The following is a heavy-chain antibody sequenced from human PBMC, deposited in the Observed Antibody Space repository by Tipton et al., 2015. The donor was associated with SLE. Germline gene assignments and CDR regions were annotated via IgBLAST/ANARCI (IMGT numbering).Heavy chain of an antibody. J-gene: IGHJ5*02. CDR1: GGSFSGYY. CDR2: INHSGGT. CDR3: AGYSSSDLNWFDP. V-gene: IGHV4-34*01. D-gene: IGHD6-6*01. Sequence: TLSLTCAVYGGSFSGYYWSWIRQPPGKGLEWIGEINHSGGTNYNPSLKSRVTISVDTSKNQFSLKLSSVTAADTAVYYCAGYSSSDLNWFDPWGQGTLVTVSS.